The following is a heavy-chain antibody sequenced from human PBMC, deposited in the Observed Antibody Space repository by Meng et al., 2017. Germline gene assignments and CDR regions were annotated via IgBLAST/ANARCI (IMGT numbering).Heavy chain of an antibody. Sequence: SVMVFCKASAGSFCSYAISWLRQAPGQGLEWMGGIIPIFGTANYAQKFLGRLTITADKSTGTAYMELSSLISEDTGVYYCAGPHQHIVVVPAAMREGDYYYYGMDVWGQGTTVTVSS. CDR2: IIPIFGTA. D-gene: IGHD2-2*01. CDR1: AGSFCSYA. V-gene: IGHV1-69*06. J-gene: IGHJ6*02. CDR3: AGPHQHIVVVPAAMREGDYYYYGMDV.